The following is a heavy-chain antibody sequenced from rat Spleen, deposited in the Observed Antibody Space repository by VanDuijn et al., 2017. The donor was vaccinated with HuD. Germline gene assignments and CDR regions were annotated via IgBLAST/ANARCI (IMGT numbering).Heavy chain of an antibody. CDR1: GYSIPSNH. J-gene: IGHJ2*01. CDR3: ARGPVDY. CDR2: ISYSGGT. Sequence: DVQLQESGPGLVKPSQSLSLTCSVTGYSIPSNHWGWIRKFPGNKMEWMGYISYSGGTSYNPSLKSRISITSDTSKNQFFLHLNSVTTEDTATYYCARGPVDYWGQGVMVTVSS. V-gene: IGHV3-1*01.